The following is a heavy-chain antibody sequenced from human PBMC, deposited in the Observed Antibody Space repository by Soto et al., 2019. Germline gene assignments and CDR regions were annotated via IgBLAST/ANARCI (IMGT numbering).Heavy chain of an antibody. V-gene: IGHV1-3*01. CDR2: INAGNGNT. CDR1: GYTFTSYA. J-gene: IGHJ5*02. CDR3: ARVWLWSGSLSVVNRGWFDP. Sequence: ASVKVSCKASGYTFTSYAMHWVRQAPGQRLEWMGWINAGNGNTKYSQKFQGRVTITRDTSASTAYMELSSLRSEDTAVYYCARVWLWSGSLSVVNRGWFDPWGQGTLVTVSS. D-gene: IGHD3-3*01.